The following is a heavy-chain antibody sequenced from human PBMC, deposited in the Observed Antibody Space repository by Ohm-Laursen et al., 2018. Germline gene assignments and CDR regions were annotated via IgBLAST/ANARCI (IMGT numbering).Heavy chain of an antibody. D-gene: IGHD3-22*01. CDR2: IYSGGST. J-gene: IGHJ4*02. CDR3: ATYDSSGPFDY. Sequence: GSLRLSCTASGFTVSSNYMSWVRQAPGKGLEWVSVIYSGGSTYYADSVKGRFIIFRDNSKNTLYLQMNSLRAEDKAVYYCATYDSSGPFDYWGQGTLVTVSS. V-gene: IGHV3-66*01. CDR1: GFTVSSNY.